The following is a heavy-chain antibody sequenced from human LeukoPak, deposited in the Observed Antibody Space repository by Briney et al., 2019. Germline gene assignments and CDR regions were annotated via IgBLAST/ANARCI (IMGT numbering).Heavy chain of an antibody. CDR1: GYTFTDYY. CDR2: INPNGGGT. CDR3: AGGQVWQIDF. D-gene: IGHD2-21*01. V-gene: IGHV1-2*02. Sequence: ASVKVSCKASGYTFTDYYIHWVRQAPGQGLAYMEWINPNGGGTNYAQKFQGRVAMTRDTSITTAYMELSSLGSDDTAVYYCAGGQVWQIDFWGQGTLVTVSS. J-gene: IGHJ4*02.